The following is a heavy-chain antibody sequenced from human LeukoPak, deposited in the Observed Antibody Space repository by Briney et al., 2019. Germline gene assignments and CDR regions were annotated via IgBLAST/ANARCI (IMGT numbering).Heavy chain of an antibody. V-gene: IGHV3-30-3*01. CDR2: ISYDGSNK. J-gene: IGHJ4*02. CDR1: GFTFSSYA. CDR3: AGGDITIFGVAREGIDY. D-gene: IGHD3-3*01. Sequence: GGSLRLSCAASGFTFSSYAMHWVRQAPGKGLEWVAVISYDGSNKYYADSVKGRFTISRDNSKNTLYLQMNSLRAEDTAVYYCAGGDITIFGVAREGIDYWGQGTLVTVSS.